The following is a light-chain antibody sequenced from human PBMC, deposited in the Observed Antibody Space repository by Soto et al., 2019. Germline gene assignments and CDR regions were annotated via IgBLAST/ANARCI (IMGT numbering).Light chain of an antibody. CDR3: QQYSSYSTWT. CDR1: QSISSR. Sequence: DIQMTQSPSTLSASVGDRVTITCRASQSISSRLAWYQQKPGKAPQVLMYKASSLQSGVPSRFSGSGSGTEFTLTISSLQPDDFATYYCQQYSSYSTWTFGQGTKVEIK. CDR2: KAS. V-gene: IGKV1-5*03. J-gene: IGKJ1*01.